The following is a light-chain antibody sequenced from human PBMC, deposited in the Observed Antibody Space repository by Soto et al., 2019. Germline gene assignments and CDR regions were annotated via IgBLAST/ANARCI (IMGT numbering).Light chain of an antibody. V-gene: IGKV1-33*01. CDR2: DAS. CDR1: QGIRTD. CDR3: QQYDNLPSYT. Sequence: DIQMTQSPSSLSASVGDRVTITCRASQGIRTDLVWYQQKPGKAPKLLIYDASNLETGVPSRFSGSGSGTDFTFTISSLQPEDIATYYCQQYDNLPSYTFGQGTKLEIK. J-gene: IGKJ2*01.